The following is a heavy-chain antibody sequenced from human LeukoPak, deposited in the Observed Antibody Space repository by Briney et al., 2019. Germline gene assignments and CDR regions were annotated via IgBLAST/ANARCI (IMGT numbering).Heavy chain of an antibody. V-gene: IGHV4-39*01. CDR1: GGSISSSSYY. J-gene: IGHJ6*03. Sequence: SETLSLTCTVSGGSISSSSYYWGWIRQPPGKGLEWIGSIYYSGSTYYNPSINGRVTISVDTSKNQFSLKLSSVTAADTAVYYCARGDWSGYYIRYYYYMDVWGKGTTVTVSS. CDR2: IYYSGST. CDR3: ARGDWSGYYIRYYYYMDV. D-gene: IGHD3-3*01.